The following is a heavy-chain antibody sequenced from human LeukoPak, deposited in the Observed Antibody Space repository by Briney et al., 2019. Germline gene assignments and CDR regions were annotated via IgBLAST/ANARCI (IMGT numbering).Heavy chain of an antibody. Sequence: SETLSLTCAVYGGSFSGYYWSWIRQPPGKGLEWIGEINHSGSTNYNPSLKSRVTISVDTSKNQFSLKLSSVTAADTAVYYCRTDYYDFWSGYYPFDYWGQGTLVTVSS. J-gene: IGHJ4*02. CDR2: INHSGST. D-gene: IGHD3-3*01. CDR1: GGSFSGYY. CDR3: RTDYYDFWSGYYPFDY. V-gene: IGHV4-34*01.